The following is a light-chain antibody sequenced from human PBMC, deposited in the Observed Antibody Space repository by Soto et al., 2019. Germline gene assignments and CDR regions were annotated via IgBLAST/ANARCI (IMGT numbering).Light chain of an antibody. CDR2: GAS. J-gene: IGKJ3*01. CDR3: QNYNGFPFT. Sequence: DIQMTQSPSSLAASVGDRVTISCRASQGIANYLAWYQQKPGKVPKLLIYGASTLQSGVSSRFTGSGSGTDFTLTISSLQPEDVATYYCQNYNGFPFTFGARTEVDIK. V-gene: IGKV1-27*01. CDR1: QGIANY.